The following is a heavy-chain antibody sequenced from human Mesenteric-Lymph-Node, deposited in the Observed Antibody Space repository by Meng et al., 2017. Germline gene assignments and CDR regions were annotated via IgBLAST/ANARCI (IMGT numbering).Heavy chain of an antibody. D-gene: IGHD6-13*01. CDR3: ARVAAAGNEWFDP. CDR1: GGSISSINW. V-gene: IGHV4-4*02. CDR2: IYHSGST. J-gene: IGHJ5*02. Sequence: LQDAGPGLLNPSETLSPTCAVPGGSISSINWWTWVRQPPGKGLEWIGEIYHSGSTNYNPSPKSRVTISVDKSKNQFSLKLSSVTAADTAVYYCARVAAAGNEWFDPWGQGTLVTVSS.